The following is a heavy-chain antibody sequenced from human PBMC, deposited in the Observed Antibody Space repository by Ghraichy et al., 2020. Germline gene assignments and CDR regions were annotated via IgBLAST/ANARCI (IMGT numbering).Heavy chain of an antibody. Sequence: GALRLSCAASGFTFSSYAMSWVRQAPGKGLEWVSAISGSGGSTYYADSVKGRFTISRDNSKNTLYLQMNSLRAEDTAVYYCAKDGLFTMNYFDYWGQGTLVTVSS. CDR3: AKDGLFTMNYFDY. J-gene: IGHJ4*02. CDR2: ISGSGGST. V-gene: IGHV3-23*01. CDR1: GFTFSSYA. D-gene: IGHD3-22*01.